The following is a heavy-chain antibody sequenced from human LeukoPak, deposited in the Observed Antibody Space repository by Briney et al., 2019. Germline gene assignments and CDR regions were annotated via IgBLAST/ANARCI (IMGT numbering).Heavy chain of an antibody. Sequence: SETLSLTCTVSGGSISSYYWSWIRQPAGKGLEWIGRIYTSGSTNYNPSLKSRVTMSVDTSKNQFSLKLSSVTAADTAVYYCARGKYYDFWSGYYRTYYYYMDVWGKGTTVTVSS. CDR3: ARGKYYDFWSGYYRTYYYYMDV. CDR1: GGSISSYY. J-gene: IGHJ6*03. V-gene: IGHV4-4*07. D-gene: IGHD3-3*01. CDR2: IYTSGST.